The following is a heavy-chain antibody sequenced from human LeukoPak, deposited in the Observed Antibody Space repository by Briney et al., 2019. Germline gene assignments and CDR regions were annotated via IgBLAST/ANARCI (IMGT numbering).Heavy chain of an antibody. J-gene: IGHJ3*02. Sequence: GGSLRLSCAASGFTFSSYAMHWVRQAPGKGLEWVAVISYDGSNKYYADSVKGRFTISRDNSKNTLYLQMNSLRAEDTAVYYCARDSDSSSGILDAFDIWGQGTMVTVSS. CDR1: GFTFSSYA. CDR3: ARDSDSSSGILDAFDI. D-gene: IGHD6-6*01. CDR2: ISYDGSNK. V-gene: IGHV3-30-3*01.